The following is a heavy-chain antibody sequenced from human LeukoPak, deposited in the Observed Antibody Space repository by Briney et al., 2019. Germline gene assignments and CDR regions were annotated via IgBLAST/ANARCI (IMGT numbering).Heavy chain of an antibody. CDR2: ISSSGSTI. CDR3: ARDDGWFGELPVDY. D-gene: IGHD3-10*01. CDR1: GFTFSSYE. J-gene: IGHJ4*02. Sequence: GGSLRLSCAASGFTFSSYEMNWVRQAPGKGLEWVSYISSSGSTIYYADSVKGRFTISRDNAKNSLYLQMNSLRAEDTAVYYCARDDGWFGELPVDYWGQGTLVTVSS. V-gene: IGHV3-48*03.